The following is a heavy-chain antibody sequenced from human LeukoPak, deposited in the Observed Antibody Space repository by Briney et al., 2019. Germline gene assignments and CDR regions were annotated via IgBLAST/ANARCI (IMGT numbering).Heavy chain of an antibody. J-gene: IGHJ4*02. CDR3: VRDRNSNLRLGF. CDR1: AGFINSSNW. CDR2: IFHTGDA. D-gene: IGHD5-12*01. Sequence: PSETLSLTCAVSAGFINSSNWWSWVRQPPGKGLEWIGEIFHTGDANYNPSLKGRVTMSVDKSKNQFSLRLSSVTAADTAMYFCVRDRNSNLRLGFWGQGALVTVSS. V-gene: IGHV4-4*02.